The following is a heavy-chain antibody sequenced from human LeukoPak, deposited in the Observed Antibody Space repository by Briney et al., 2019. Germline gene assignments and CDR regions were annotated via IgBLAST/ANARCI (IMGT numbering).Heavy chain of an antibody. V-gene: IGHV4-59*01. CDR2: IYYSGST. J-gene: IGHJ4*02. D-gene: IGHD5-24*01. Sequence: SETLSLTCTVSGGSISSYYWSWIRQPPGKGLEWIGYIYYSGSTNYNPSLKRRVTISVDTSKNQFSLKLSSVTAADTAVYYCARSMGSFDYWGQGTLVTVSS. CDR1: GGSISSYY. CDR3: ARSMGSFDY.